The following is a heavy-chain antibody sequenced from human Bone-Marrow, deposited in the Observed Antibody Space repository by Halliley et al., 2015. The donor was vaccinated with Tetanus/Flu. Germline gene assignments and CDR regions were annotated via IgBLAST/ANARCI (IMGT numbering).Heavy chain of an antibody. V-gene: IGHV4-34*01. D-gene: IGHD4-4*01. J-gene: IGHJ6*02. CDR2: TDHRGDT. Sequence: IGETDHRGDTSTKPPLKSRVTMSVDPAKNQFSLKLSPGTAADTAVYYCAKEGRGSKGVDVWGQGTVVTVSS. CDR3: AKEGRGSKGVDV.